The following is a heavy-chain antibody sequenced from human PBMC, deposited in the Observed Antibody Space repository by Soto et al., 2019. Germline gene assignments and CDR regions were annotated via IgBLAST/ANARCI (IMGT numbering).Heavy chain of an antibody. CDR2: ISGSDDST. V-gene: IGHV3-23*01. Sequence: EVQLLESGGGLVQPGESLRLSCAASGFTFSSYAMSWVRQAPGKGLEWVSVISGSDDSTYYADSVKGRLTISRDNSKNTLYLQMHSLRAEDTAVYYCAKRSSSSTFDYWGQGTLVTVSS. D-gene: IGHD6-6*01. CDR3: AKRSSSSTFDY. CDR1: GFTFSSYA. J-gene: IGHJ4*02.